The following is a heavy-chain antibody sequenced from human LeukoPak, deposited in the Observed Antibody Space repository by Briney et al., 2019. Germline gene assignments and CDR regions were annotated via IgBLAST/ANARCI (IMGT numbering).Heavy chain of an antibody. D-gene: IGHD3-3*01. V-gene: IGHV4-30-4*08. Sequence: SQTLSLTCTVSGGSISSGDYYWSWIRQPPGKGLEWIGYIYYSGSTYYNPSLKSRVTISVDTSKNQFSLKLSSVTAADTAVYYYARLAPRLRFLEWLPHDAFDIWGQGTMVTVSS. CDR2: IYYSGST. CDR1: GGSISSGDYY. CDR3: ARLAPRLRFLEWLPHDAFDI. J-gene: IGHJ3*02.